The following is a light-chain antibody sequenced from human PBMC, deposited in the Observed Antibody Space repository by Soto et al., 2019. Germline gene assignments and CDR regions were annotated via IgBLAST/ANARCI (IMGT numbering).Light chain of an antibody. V-gene: IGLV2-14*01. Sequence: QSALTQPASVSGSPGQSITISCTGTSSDVGGYNSVSWYQQHPGKAPKLMIYDVSNRPSGVSNRFSGSKSGNTASLTISGLQAEDEADYYFSSYTSSSTPYVVFGGGTKLTVL. CDR3: SSYTSSSTPYVV. CDR2: DVS. CDR1: SSDVGGYNS. J-gene: IGLJ2*01.